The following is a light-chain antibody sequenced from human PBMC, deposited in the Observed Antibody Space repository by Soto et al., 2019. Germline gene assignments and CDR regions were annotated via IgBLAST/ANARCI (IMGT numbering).Light chain of an antibody. CDR3: QSYDSSLSGRGV. V-gene: IGLV1-40*01. Sequence: QTVVTQPPSVSGAPGQRVTISCTGSSSNIGAGYDVHWYQQLPGTAPKLLIYGNSNRPSGVPDRFSGSKSGTSASLAITGLQADDEADYCCQSYDSSLSGRGVFGGGTKLTVL. J-gene: IGLJ2*01. CDR2: GNS. CDR1: SSNIGAGYD.